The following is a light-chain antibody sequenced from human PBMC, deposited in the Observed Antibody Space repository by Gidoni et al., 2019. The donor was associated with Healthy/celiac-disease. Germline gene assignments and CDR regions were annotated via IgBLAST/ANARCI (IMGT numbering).Light chain of an antibody. J-gene: IGKJ2*03. V-gene: IGKV1-5*03. Sequence: DIQMSPSPSTLSASAGDRVTITCRASQSISSWLAWYQQKPGQAPKLLIYKASSLESGVPSRFSGSGSGTDFTLTISSLQPDDFATYYCQQYNTYLFSFGQGTKLEIK. CDR2: KAS. CDR1: QSISSW. CDR3: QQYNTYLFS.